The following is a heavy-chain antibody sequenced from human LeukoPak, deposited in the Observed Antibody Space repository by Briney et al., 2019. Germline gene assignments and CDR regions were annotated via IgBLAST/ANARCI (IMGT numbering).Heavy chain of an antibody. D-gene: IGHD4-11*01. CDR2: INTDGIST. CDR1: GFTFSGFW. CDR3: ASSQTTRSAPIDY. J-gene: IGHJ4*02. Sequence: PGGSLRLSCAASGFTFSGFWMHWVRQAPGKGLVWVSRINTDGISTNYADSVKGRFTISRDNAKKTLYLQLNSLRAEDTAVYYCASSQTTRSAPIDYWGQGTLVTVSS. V-gene: IGHV3-74*01.